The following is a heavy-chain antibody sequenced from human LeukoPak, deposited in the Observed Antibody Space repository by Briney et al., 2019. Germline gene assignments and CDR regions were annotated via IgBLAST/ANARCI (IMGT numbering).Heavy chain of an antibody. CDR3: ARDAEGAAGRFDP. Sequence: PGGSLRLSCAASGFTFSRYWMSWVRQAPGKGLEWVAVISYDGSNKYYADSVKGRFTISRDNSKNTLYLQMNSLRAEDTAVYYCARDAEGAAGRFDPWGQGTLVTVSS. CDR1: GFTFSRYW. CDR2: ISYDGSNK. J-gene: IGHJ5*02. V-gene: IGHV3-30*03. D-gene: IGHD6-13*01.